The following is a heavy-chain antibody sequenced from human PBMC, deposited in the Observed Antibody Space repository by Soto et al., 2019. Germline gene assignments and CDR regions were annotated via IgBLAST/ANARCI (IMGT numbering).Heavy chain of an antibody. CDR2: ISWNSGSI. Sequence: PGGSLRLSCAASGFTFDDYAMHWVRQAPGKGLEWVSGISWNSGSIGYADSVKGRFTISRDNAKNSLYLQMNSLRAEDTALYYCAKDMGYCSSTSCLNYGMDVWGQGTTVTVSS. V-gene: IGHV3-9*01. CDR3: AKDMGYCSSTSCLNYGMDV. D-gene: IGHD2-2*01. CDR1: GFTFDDYA. J-gene: IGHJ6*02.